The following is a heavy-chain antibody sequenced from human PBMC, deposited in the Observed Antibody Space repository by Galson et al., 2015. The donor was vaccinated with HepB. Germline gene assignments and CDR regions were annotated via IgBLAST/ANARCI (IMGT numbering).Heavy chain of an antibody. V-gene: IGHV6-1*01. CDR1: GDSVSSNSAA. Sequence: CAISGDSVSSNSAAWNWIRQSPSRGLEWLGRTYYRSKWYNDYAVSVKSRITINPDTSKNQFSLQLNSVTPEDTAVYYCARAIAVAGTNYYYGMDVWGQGTTVTVSS. CDR3: ARAIAVAGTNYYYGMDV. J-gene: IGHJ6*02. CDR2: TYYRSKWYN. D-gene: IGHD6-19*01.